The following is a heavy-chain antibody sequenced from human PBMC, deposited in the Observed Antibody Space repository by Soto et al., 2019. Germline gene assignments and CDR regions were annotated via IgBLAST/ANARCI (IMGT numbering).Heavy chain of an antibody. V-gene: IGHV3-21*01. J-gene: IGHJ4*02. CDR3: ARDIVVVVAATSGFDY. Sequence: GGSLRLSCAASGFTXSSYSMNWVRQAPGKGLEWVSSISSSSSYIYYADSVKGRFTISRDNAKNSLYLQMNSLRAEDTAVYYCARDIVVVVAATSGFDYWGQGTLVTVSS. D-gene: IGHD2-15*01. CDR2: ISSSSSYI. CDR1: GFTXSSYS.